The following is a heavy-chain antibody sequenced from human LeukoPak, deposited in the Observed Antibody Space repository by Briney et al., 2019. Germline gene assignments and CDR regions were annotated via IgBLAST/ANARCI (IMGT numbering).Heavy chain of an antibody. CDR1: GGSISSGGYY. CDR3: ARDGKESAFDI. V-gene: IGHV4-30-2*01. CDR2: IYHSGST. J-gene: IGHJ3*02. Sequence: PSETLSLTCTVSGGSISSGGYYWSWIRQPPGKGLEWIGYIYHSGSTYYNPSLKSRVTISVDRSKNQFSLKLSSVTAADTAVYYCARDGKESAFDIWGQGTMVTVSS.